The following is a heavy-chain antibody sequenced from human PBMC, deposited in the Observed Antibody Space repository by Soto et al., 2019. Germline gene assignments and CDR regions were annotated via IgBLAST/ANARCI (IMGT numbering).Heavy chain of an antibody. J-gene: IGHJ4*02. CDR2: IYHSGST. CDR1: GGSISSSNW. V-gene: IGHV4-4*02. Sequence: QVQLQESGPGLVKPSGTLSLTCAVSGGSISSSNWWSWVRQPPGKGLEWIGEIYHSGSTNYNPSLKSRVTISVDKSKNQFSLKLSSVTAADTAVYYYAGTKPYSSSWRGFDYWGQGTLVTVSS. D-gene: IGHD6-13*01. CDR3: AGTKPYSSSWRGFDY.